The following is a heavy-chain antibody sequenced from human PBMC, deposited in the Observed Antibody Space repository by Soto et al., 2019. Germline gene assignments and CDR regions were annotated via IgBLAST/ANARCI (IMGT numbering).Heavy chain of an antibody. CDR2: ISNDGGSQ. J-gene: IGHJ1*01. D-gene: IGHD6-19*01. Sequence: QVQLVESGGGVVQPGRSLRLSCAASGFTFSTYVMHWVRQAPGKGLEWVAGISNDGGSQHYTDSVKGRFTISRDNSKNTLYVPMDSLRAEDTAVYYCATADVSSRHAGTFQHWGQGSLVSVSS. CDR3: ATADVSSRHAGTFQH. CDR1: GFTFSTYV. V-gene: IGHV3-30-3*01.